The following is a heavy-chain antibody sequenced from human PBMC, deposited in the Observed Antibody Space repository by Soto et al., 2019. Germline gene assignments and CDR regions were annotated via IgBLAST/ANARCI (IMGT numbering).Heavy chain of an antibody. CDR2: ISGTGDGT. CDR1: GLTFRSYA. D-gene: IGHD5-18*01. Sequence: EVQLLESGGGMVQPGGSLRLSCVASGLTFRSYALSWVRQSPGKGLEWVSGISGTGDGTDYADFVKGRFTVSRDNFKNALYLQMNGLNAEDTAVYYCAGPGYSSQDFWGQGTLVTVSS. CDR3: AGPGYSSQDF. J-gene: IGHJ4*02. V-gene: IGHV3-23*01.